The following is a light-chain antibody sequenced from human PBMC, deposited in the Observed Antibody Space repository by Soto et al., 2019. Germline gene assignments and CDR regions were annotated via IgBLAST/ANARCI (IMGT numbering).Light chain of an antibody. CDR3: QQSYNAPRT. CDR2: DSS. Sequence: EMQMNKSPASLSATVGDRVTITCRASQSIGTYLNWYQQKPGKAPELLIYDSSTLRSGVPSRFSGSGSETDFSLTISSLQPEDFASYYCQQSYNAPRTFGQGTKVDI. CDR1: QSIGTY. J-gene: IGKJ2*01. V-gene: IGKV1-39*01.